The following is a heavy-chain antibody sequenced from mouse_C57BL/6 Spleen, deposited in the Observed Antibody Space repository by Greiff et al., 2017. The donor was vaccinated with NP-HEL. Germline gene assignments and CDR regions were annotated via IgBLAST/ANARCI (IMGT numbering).Heavy chain of an antibody. J-gene: IGHJ3*01. D-gene: IGHD4-1*01. V-gene: IGHV1-80*01. CDR1: GYAFSSYW. CDR3: ARGGLGRGFAY. Sequence: VQLQQSGAELVKPGASVKISCKASGYAFSSYWMNWVKQRPGKGLEWIGQIYPGDGDTNYNGKFKGKATLTADKSASTAYMQLSSLTSEDSAVYFCARGGLGRGFAYWGQGTLVTVSA. CDR2: IYPGDGDT.